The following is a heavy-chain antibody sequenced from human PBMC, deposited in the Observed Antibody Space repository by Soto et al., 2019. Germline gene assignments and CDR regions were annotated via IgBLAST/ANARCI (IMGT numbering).Heavy chain of an antibody. D-gene: IGHD3-10*01. CDR2: IHPGDSHT. V-gene: IGHV5-51*01. CDR1: GFIFADFW. Sequence: GESLKISCKASGFIFADFWIGWVRQMPGKGLEWVGIIHPGDSHTIYIPSLQGQVTISADRSVSTIYLQWNSLKPSDTAMYYCAKRGYTAYGVGSFDWFDPWGQGTLVTVSS. CDR3: AKRGYTAYGVGSFDWFDP. J-gene: IGHJ5*02.